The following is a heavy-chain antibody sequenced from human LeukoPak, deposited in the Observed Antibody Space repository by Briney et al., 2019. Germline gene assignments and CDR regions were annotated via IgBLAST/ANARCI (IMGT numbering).Heavy chain of an antibody. CDR1: GLTFSDHF. V-gene: IGHV3-72*01. CDR3: ASIRGTFGY. Sequence: PGGSLRLSCAASGLTFSDHFLDWVRPAPGKGLEWVGRTRNNANSDITEYAASVKGRFTISGDDSKNSLYLQMSSLKTDDTAMYYCASIRGTFGYWGQGTLVTVSS. J-gene: IGHJ4*02. CDR2: TRNNANSDIT. D-gene: IGHD1-26*01.